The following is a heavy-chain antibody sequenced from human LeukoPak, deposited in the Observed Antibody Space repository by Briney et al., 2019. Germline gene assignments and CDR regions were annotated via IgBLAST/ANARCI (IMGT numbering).Heavy chain of an antibody. CDR3: AREGGGSGPVGFDP. V-gene: IGHV4-30-4*08. CDR1: GGSISSGDYY. J-gene: IGHJ5*02. CDR2: IYYSGST. Sequence: SQTLSLTCTVSGGSISSGDYYWSWILQPPGKGLEWIGYIYYSGSTYYNPSLKSRGTISVYTAKNQFSLKLCLFTAPSTSVSYCAREGGGSGPVGFDPWGQGTLVTVSS. D-gene: IGHD3-10*01.